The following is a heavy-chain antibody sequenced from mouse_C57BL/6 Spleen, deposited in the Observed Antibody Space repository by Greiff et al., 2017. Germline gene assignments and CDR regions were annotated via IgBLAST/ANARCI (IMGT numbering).Heavy chain of an antibody. J-gene: IGHJ1*03. CDR3: ARDRSDLWYFDV. CDR1: GFTFSSYA. Sequence: EVQLVESGGGLVKPGGSLKLSCAASGFTFSSYAMSWVRQTPEKRLEWVATISDGGSYTYYPDNVKGRFTISRDNAKNTLYLQISQLKSEDTAMYYCARDRSDLWYFDVWGTGTTVTVSS. V-gene: IGHV5-4*01. CDR2: ISDGGSYT.